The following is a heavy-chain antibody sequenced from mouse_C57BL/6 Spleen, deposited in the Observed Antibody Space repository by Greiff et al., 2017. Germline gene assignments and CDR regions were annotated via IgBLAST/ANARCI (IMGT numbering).Heavy chain of an antibody. CDR1: GFTFSSYA. Sequence: EVKLMESGGGLVKPGGSLKLSCAASGFTFSSYAMSWVRQTPEKRLEWVETISDGGNYTYFPANGKGRFTISRDNAKNNLYLQMSHLKSEDTAMYYCARAYYKDAMDYWGQGTSVTVSS. J-gene: IGHJ4*01. CDR2: ISDGGNYT. V-gene: IGHV5-4*03. CDR3: ARAYYKDAMDY. D-gene: IGHD2-12*01.